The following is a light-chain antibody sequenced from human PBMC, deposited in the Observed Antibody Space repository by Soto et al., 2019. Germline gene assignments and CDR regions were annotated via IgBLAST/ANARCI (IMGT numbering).Light chain of an antibody. CDR3: QQYDNVVFT. J-gene: IGKJ3*01. Sequence: DVPMTQSPSSLSASVGDRVTITCQASQDIGKFLNWYQQKPGQAPRVLIYDASKLVTGVPARFSGAGSGTHFTFTISSLQPDDIAKYYCQQYDNVVFTFGPRTKVDFK. V-gene: IGKV1-33*01. CDR1: QDIGKF. CDR2: DAS.